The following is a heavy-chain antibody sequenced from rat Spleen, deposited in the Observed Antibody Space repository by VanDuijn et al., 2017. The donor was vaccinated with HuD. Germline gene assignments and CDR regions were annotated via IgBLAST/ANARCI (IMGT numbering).Heavy chain of an antibody. Sequence: EVQLVESDGGLVQPGRSLKLSCAASGFTFSDYGMAWVRQAPTKGLEWVATISYDGSSTYYRDSVKGRFTISRDNAKSTLYLQMDSLRSEDTATYYCARLDGGYWGQGVMVTVSS. CDR2: ISYDGSST. CDR1: GFTFSDYG. D-gene: IGHD1-11*01. J-gene: IGHJ2*01. CDR3: ARLDGGY. V-gene: IGHV5-29*01.